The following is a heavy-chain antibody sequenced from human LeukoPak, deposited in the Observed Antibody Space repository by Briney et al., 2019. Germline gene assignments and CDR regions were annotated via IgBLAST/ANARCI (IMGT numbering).Heavy chain of an antibody. CDR1: GFTVSSNY. J-gene: IGHJ4*02. CDR3: AKVLGAGGYYFDY. V-gene: IGHV3-30*02. CDR2: IRYDGSNK. Sequence: GGSLRLSCAASGFTVSSNYMSWVRQAPGKGLEWVAFIRYDGSNKYYADSVKGRFTISRDNSKNTLYLQMNSLRAEDTVVYYCAKVLGAGGYYFDYWGQGTLVTVSS. D-gene: IGHD1-26*01.